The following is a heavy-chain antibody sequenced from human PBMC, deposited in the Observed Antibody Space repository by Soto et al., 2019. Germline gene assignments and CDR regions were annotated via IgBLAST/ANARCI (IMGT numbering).Heavy chain of an antibody. Sequence: ASVKVSCKASGYTFTSYGISWVRQAPGQGLEWMGWITPFNDETNYAQEFQGRITLTADTSTNTAYMELKSLRYDDTAVYYCARIGRLRWFDPWGQGTQVTVSS. CDR3: ARIGRLRWFDP. V-gene: IGHV1-18*01. CDR1: GYTFTSYG. J-gene: IGHJ5*02. D-gene: IGHD3-3*01. CDR2: ITPFNDET.